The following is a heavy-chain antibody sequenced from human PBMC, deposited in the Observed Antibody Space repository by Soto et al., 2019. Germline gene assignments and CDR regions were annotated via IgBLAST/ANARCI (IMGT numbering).Heavy chain of an antibody. D-gene: IGHD4-17*01. V-gene: IGHV1-69*01. Sequence: QVQLVQSGAEVKKPGSSVKVSCKASGGTFSSYAISWVRQAPGQGLEWMGGVIPIFGTANYAQKFQGRVTITADESTSTAYMELSSLRSEDTAVYYCARATDGYDYGGNGYVDYGGQGTLVTVSS. J-gene: IGHJ4*02. CDR2: VIPIFGTA. CDR1: GGTFSSYA. CDR3: ARATDGYDYGGNGYVDY.